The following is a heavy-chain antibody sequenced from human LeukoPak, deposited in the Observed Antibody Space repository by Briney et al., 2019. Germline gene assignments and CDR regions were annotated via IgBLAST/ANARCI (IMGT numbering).Heavy chain of an antibody. CDR1: GDSVSSNSAA. Sequence: ASQTLSLTCVISGDSVSSNSAAWNWIRQSPSRGLEWLGRTYYRSTWYNDYAVSVRGRITVNPDTSKNQFSLHLNSVTPEDTAVYYCARRLTQYDCFDPWGQGILVTVSS. J-gene: IGHJ5*02. V-gene: IGHV6-1*01. CDR3: ARRLTQYDCFDP. CDR2: TYYRSTWYN. D-gene: IGHD2-2*01.